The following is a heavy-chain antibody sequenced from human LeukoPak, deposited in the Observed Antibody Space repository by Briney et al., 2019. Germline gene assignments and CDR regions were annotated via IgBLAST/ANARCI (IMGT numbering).Heavy chain of an antibody. CDR1: GFTFSSYA. D-gene: IGHD4-23*01. CDR3: ARAMDYGGARRYFDY. CDR2: ISSSSYI. J-gene: IGHJ4*02. Sequence: GGSLRLSCAASGFTFSSYAMSWVRQAPGKGLEWVSSISSSSYIYYADSVKGRFTISRDNAKNSLYLQMNSLRAEDTAVYYCARAMDYGGARRYFDYWGQGTLVTVSS. V-gene: IGHV3-21*01.